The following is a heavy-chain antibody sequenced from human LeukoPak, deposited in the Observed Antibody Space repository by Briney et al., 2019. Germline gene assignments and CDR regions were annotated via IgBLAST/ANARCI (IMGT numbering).Heavy chain of an antibody. CDR1: GFTFSGSG. J-gene: IGHJ4*02. CDR2: SGDSDGST. CDR3: AKGGCRGTCNPLAY. D-gene: IGHD2-15*01. Sequence: GGSLRLSCATSGFTFSGSGMSWVRQAPGKGLEWISSSGDSDGSTYYADSLKGRFTISRDNSKNTLYLQMNNLRAEDTAVYYCAKGGCRGTCNPLAYWGQGALVTVSP. V-gene: IGHV3-23*01.